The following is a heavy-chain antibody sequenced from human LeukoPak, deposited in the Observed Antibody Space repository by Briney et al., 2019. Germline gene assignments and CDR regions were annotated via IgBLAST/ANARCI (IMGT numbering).Heavy chain of an antibody. CDR3: ARQREVDRTYYHYFDY. CDR1: GGSFSGYY. V-gene: IGHV4-34*01. D-gene: IGHD1-26*01. Sequence: KPSETLSLTCAVYGGSFSGYYWSWIRQPPGKGLEWIGEINHSGSTNYNPSLKSRVTISVDTSKNQFSLKLSSVTAADTAVYYCARQREVDRTYYHYFDYWGQGTLVTVSS. CDR2: INHSGST. J-gene: IGHJ4*02.